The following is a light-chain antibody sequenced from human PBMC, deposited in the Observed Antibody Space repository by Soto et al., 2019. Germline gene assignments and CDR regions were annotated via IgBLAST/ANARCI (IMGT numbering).Light chain of an antibody. CDR1: TSNIGAGYD. CDR3: QSYDSRLSGAV. J-gene: IGLJ2*01. Sequence: QSVLTQPPSVSGAPGQRVTISCTGSTSNIGAGYDVQWYQQLPGTDPKLLIYGNTNRPSGVPDRFFGSKSGASASLAITGLLAEDEADYHCQSYDSRLSGAVFGGGTKLTVL. CDR2: GNT. V-gene: IGLV1-40*01.